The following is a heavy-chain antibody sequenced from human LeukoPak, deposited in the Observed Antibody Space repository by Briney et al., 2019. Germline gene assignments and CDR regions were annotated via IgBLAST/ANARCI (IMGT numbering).Heavy chain of an antibody. J-gene: IGHJ4*02. CDR3: ARLSGYSSGHYYSDY. V-gene: IGHV4-59*01. CDR1: GGSISSDY. Sequence: SETLSLTCTVSGGSISSDYWSWIRQPPGKGLEWIGYIYYRGSTNYNPSLKSRVTISVDTSKNQFSLKLSSVTAADTAVYYCARLSGYSSGHYYSDYWGQGTLVTVSS. D-gene: IGHD3-22*01. CDR2: IYYRGST.